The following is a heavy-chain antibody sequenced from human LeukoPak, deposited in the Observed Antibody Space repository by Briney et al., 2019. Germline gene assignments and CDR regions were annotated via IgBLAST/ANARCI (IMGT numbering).Heavy chain of an antibody. CDR1: GFTFSSYS. Sequence: GGSLRLSCAASGFTFSSYSMNWVRQAPGKELEWVSYISSSSSTIYYADSVKGRFTISRDNAKNSLYLQMNSLRAEDTAVYYCARDGTYSSSADAFDIWGQGAMVTVSS. D-gene: IGHD6-13*01. CDR2: ISSSSSTI. CDR3: ARDGTYSSSADAFDI. J-gene: IGHJ3*02. V-gene: IGHV3-48*01.